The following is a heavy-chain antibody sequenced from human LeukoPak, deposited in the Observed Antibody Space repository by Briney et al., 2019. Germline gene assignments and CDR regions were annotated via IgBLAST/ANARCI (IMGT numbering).Heavy chain of an antibody. CDR2: IYYTAIT. Sequence: TSETLSLTCTVSGGSISRGGYYWSWVRQQPGKVLVFIGYIYYTAITYYNPSLKSRFTISVYTSKNHFSLKLSSVTAADTAVYYCSRNRVAYWGQGTLVTVSS. CDR1: GGSISRGGYY. J-gene: IGHJ4*02. CDR3: SRNRVAY. D-gene: IGHD2-15*01. V-gene: IGHV4-31*03.